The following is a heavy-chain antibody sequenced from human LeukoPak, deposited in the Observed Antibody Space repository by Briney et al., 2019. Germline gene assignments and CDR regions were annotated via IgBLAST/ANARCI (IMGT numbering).Heavy chain of an antibody. J-gene: IGHJ4*02. CDR1: GGSISSSNW. CDR2: IYHSGST. D-gene: IGHD5-18*01. CDR3: ARHGGGRFYSYHLWPIDY. V-gene: IGHV4-4*02. Sequence: PSETLSLTCAVSGGSISSSNWWSWVRQPPGKGLEWIGEIYHSGSTNYNPSLKSRVTISVDTSKNQFSLNLTSVTAADTAVYYCARHGGGRFYSYHLWPIDYWGQGTLVTVSS.